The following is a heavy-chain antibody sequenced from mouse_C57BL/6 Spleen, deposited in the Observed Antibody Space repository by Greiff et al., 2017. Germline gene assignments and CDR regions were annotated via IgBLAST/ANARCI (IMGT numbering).Heavy chain of an antibody. CDR1: GFTFSDYG. CDR3: ARTGLDYFDY. D-gene: IGHD3-3*01. Sequence: EVMLVESGGGLVKPGGSLKLSCAASGFTFSDYGMHWVRQAPEKGLEWVAYISSGSSTIYYADKVKGRFTISRDNAKNTLFLQMTSLRSEDTAMYYCARTGLDYFDYWGQGTTLTVSS. V-gene: IGHV5-17*01. J-gene: IGHJ2*01. CDR2: ISSGSSTI.